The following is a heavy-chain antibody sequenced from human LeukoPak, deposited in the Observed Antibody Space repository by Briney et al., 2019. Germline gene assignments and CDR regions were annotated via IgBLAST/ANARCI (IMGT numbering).Heavy chain of an antibody. CDR1: GYTFTSYD. J-gene: IGHJ3*02. Sequence: GASVKVSCKASGYTFTSYDINWVRQATGQGLEWMGWMNPNSGNTGYAQKFQGRVTMTRNTSISTAYMELSSLRSEDTAVYYCARTPPGYYDSSGYYYVSDAFDIWGQGTMVTVSS. CDR3: ARTPPGYYDSSGYYYVSDAFDI. D-gene: IGHD3-22*01. CDR2: MNPNSGNT. V-gene: IGHV1-8*01.